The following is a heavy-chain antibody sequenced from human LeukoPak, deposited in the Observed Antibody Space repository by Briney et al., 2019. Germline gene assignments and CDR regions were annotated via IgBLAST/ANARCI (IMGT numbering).Heavy chain of an antibody. CDR1: GYTFTSDG. D-gene: IGHD2-15*01. Sequence: ASVKVSCKASGYTFTSDGISWVRQAPGQGLECMGWISAYNGNTIYAQKLQGRVTMTTDTSTSTAYMELRSLRSDDTAVYYCAREDCSGGSCYSDYWGQGTLVTVSS. J-gene: IGHJ4*02. CDR2: ISAYNGNT. V-gene: IGHV1-18*04. CDR3: AREDCSGGSCYSDY.